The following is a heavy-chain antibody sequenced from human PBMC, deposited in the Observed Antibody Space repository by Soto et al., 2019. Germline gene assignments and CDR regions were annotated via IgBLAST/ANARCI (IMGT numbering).Heavy chain of an antibody. CDR1: GYKVSTWHNFTSYW. V-gene: IGHV5-51*01. CDR3: ARDYCSGTTCYEFDY. D-gene: IGHD2-2*01. J-gene: IGHJ4*02. Sequence: GESLKISCMGSGYKVSTWHNFTSYWIAWVRQMPGEGLDWMGIIYPGDSDTRYSPSFQGQVTISADKSINSVYLQWSSLKASDTAMYYCARDYCSGTTCYEFDYWGQGTQVTVSS. CDR2: IYPGDSDT.